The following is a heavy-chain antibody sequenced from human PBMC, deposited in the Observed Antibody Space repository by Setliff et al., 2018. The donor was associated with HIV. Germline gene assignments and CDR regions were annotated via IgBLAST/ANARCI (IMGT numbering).Heavy chain of an antibody. Sequence: SETLSLTCSVSGGSTSSGGHYWNWIRQHPGRGLEWIGYISNSGSTYYNPSLKGRLTISVDPSKNHFSLNLTSVTAADTAVYSCARVPSGLWFGKWGNWGQGTLVTVSS. V-gene: IGHV4-31*03. D-gene: IGHD3-10*01. CDR3: ARVPSGLWFGKWGN. J-gene: IGHJ4*02. CDR2: ISNSGST. CDR1: GGSTSSGGHY.